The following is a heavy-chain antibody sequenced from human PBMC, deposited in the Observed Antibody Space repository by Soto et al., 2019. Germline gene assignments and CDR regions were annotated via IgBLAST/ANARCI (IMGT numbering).Heavy chain of an antibody. V-gene: IGHV3-7*04. CDR1: GFTFSSYW. CDR3: ARDRLPYYDYVWHGNGMDV. D-gene: IGHD3-16*01. J-gene: IGHJ6*02. Sequence: PGGSLRLSCAASGFTFSSYWMSWVRQAPGKGLEWVANIKQDGSEKYYVDSVKGRFTIPRDNAKNSLYLQMNSLRAEDTAVYYCARDRLPYYDYVWHGNGMDVWGQGTLVTVSS. CDR2: IKQDGSEK.